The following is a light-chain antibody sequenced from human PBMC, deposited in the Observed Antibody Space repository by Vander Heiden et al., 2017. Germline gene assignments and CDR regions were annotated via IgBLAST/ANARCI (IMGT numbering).Light chain of an antibody. Sequence: QTLLTPEPSLTASPGRTVTRTCGSSTGAVTIVHYPYWFQQRPGQAPRTLIYDTANRHSWTPARFSGSLLGGKAALTLSGARPEDEAVYYCFLCLSYNSGYVAFGGGTQLTVL. CDR3: FLCLSYNSGYVA. V-gene: IGLV7-46*01. J-gene: IGLJ2*01. CDR1: TGAVTIVHY. CDR2: DTA.